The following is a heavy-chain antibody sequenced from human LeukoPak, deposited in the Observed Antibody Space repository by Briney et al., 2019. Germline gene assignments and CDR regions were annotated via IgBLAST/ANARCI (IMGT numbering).Heavy chain of an antibody. CDR1: GFTFSSYA. J-gene: IGHJ6*02. CDR2: ISGSGGST. V-gene: IGHV3-23*01. Sequence: PGGSLRLSCAASGFTFSSYAMSWVRQAPGKGLEGVSAISGSGGSTYYADSVKGRFTISRDNSKNTLYLQMNSLRAEETAVYYCARERVVVRGVIKTLFKSFNGMDVWGQGTTVTVSS. D-gene: IGHD3-10*01. CDR3: ARERVVVRGVIKTLFKSFNGMDV.